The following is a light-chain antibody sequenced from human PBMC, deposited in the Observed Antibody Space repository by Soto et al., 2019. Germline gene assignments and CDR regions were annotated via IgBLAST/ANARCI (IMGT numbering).Light chain of an antibody. Sequence: EIVLTQSPATLSLSPGERAILSCRASQSVSSYLAWYQQKPGQAPRLLIYDASNRATGIPARFSGSGSGTDFTLTISSLEPEDFALYYCQQRSNWPTFGPGTKVDIK. CDR2: DAS. CDR1: QSVSSY. CDR3: QQRSNWPT. V-gene: IGKV3-11*01. J-gene: IGKJ3*01.